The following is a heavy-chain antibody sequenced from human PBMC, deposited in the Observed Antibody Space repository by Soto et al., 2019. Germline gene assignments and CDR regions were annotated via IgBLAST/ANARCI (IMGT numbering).Heavy chain of an antibody. CDR1: GFTFSSYA. V-gene: IGHV3-23*01. Sequence: GSLRLSCAASGFTFSSYAMSWVRQAPGKGLEGVSAISGSGGSTYYADSVKGRFTISRDNSKNTLYLQMTGLRAEDTAVYYCAKLTIEKQLWPDFDYWGQGTLVTVSS. J-gene: IGHJ4*02. D-gene: IGHD5-18*01. CDR3: AKLTIEKQLWPDFDY. CDR2: ISGSGGST.